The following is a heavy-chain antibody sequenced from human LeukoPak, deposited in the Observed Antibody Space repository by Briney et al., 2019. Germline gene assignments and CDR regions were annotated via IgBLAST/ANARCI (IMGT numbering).Heavy chain of an antibody. D-gene: IGHD6-19*01. CDR1: GYTFTSYG. CDR2: IIPIFGSS. V-gene: IGHV1-69*13. CDR3: ARDRVGVGSSGWEN. J-gene: IGHJ4*02. Sequence: ASVKVSCKASGYTFTSYGISWVRQAPGQGLEWMGGIIPIFGSSNYAQKFQGRVTITADESTTTAYMELSSLTSDDTAVYYCARDRVGVGSSGWENWGQGTLVTVSS.